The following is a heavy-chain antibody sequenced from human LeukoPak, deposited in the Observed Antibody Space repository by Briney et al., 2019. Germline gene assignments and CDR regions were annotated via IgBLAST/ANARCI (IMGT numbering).Heavy chain of an antibody. D-gene: IGHD3-22*01. CDR1: GFTFSSYG. V-gene: IGHV3-23*01. J-gene: IGHJ4*02. CDR2: ITGSGAYT. Sequence: GGSLRLSCAASGFTFSSYGMHWVRQAPGKGLEWVSAITGSGAYTNYADSVKGRFTISRDNFKNTIYLQMNSLRAEDTAIYYCAKRSSTSSGFFDFWGRGTLVTVSS. CDR3: AKRSSTSSGFFDF.